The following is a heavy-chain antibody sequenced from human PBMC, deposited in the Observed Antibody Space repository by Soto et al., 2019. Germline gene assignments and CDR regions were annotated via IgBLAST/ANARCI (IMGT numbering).Heavy chain of an antibody. CDR2: IIPILGIA. CDR3: ARDTGTTPFGGYYGMDV. CDR1: GGTFSSYT. J-gene: IGHJ6*02. D-gene: IGHD1-1*01. V-gene: IGHV1-69*08. Sequence: QVQLVQSGAEVKKPGSSVKVSCKASGGTFSSYTISWVRQAPGQGLEWMGRIIPILGIANYAQKFQGRVTITADKSTSTAYMELSSLRSEDTAVYYCARDTGTTPFGGYYGMDVWGQGTTVTVSS.